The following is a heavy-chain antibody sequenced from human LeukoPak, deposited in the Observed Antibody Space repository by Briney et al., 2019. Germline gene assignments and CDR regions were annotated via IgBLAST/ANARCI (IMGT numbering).Heavy chain of an antibody. CDR1: GGSISSYY. CDR3: ASSGHMSWGWFDP. J-gene: IGHJ5*02. D-gene: IGHD2-15*01. CDR2: IYYSGST. Sequence: PSETLSLTCTVSGGSISSYYWSWIRQPPGKGLEWIGYIYYSGSTNYNPSLKSRVTISVDTSKNQFSLKLSSVTAADTAVYYCASSGHMSWGWFDPWGQGTLVTVSS. V-gene: IGHV4-59*01.